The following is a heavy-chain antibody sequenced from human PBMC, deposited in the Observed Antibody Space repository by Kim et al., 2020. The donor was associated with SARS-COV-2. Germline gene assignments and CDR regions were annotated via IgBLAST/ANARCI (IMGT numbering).Heavy chain of an antibody. V-gene: IGHV3-73*01. D-gene: IGHD1-1*01. Sequence: GGSLRLSCAASGFIFSGSAMHWVRQAPGKGLEWVAGIRSEANSYATAYSASGRGTITISSYKSKITPYLQINSLETEAASDYYGTRDPCTTYAFCDAVD. CDR3: TRDPCTTYAFCDAVD. CDR1: GFIFSGSA. CDR2: IRSEANSYAT. J-gene: IGHJ3*02.